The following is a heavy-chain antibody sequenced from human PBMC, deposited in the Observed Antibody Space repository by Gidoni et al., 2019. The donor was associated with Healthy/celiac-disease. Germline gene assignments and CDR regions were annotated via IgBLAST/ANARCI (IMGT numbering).Heavy chain of an antibody. CDR2: ISSSSSTI. CDR1: GFTFSSYS. V-gene: IGHV3-48*02. J-gene: IGHJ4*02. Sequence: EVQLVESGVGLVQPGGSLRLSCAASGFTFSSYSMNWVRQAPGKGRWWVSYISSSSSTIYSEDAVKGRFTISRDNAKNSLYLQMNSLRDEDTAVYYCARYHWMATILFDYLGQGTLVTVSS. CDR3: ARYHWMATILFDY. D-gene: IGHD5-12*01.